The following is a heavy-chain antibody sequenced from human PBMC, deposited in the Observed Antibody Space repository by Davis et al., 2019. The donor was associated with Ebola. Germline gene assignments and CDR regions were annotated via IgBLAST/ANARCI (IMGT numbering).Heavy chain of an antibody. J-gene: IGHJ6*02. CDR1: GFTFSSYA. CDR3: ARSPYYYYGMDV. Sequence: GGSLRLSCAASGFTFSSYAMHWVRQAPGKGLGYVSAISSNGGSTYYANSVKGRFTISRDNSKNTLYLQMGSLRAEDMAVYYCARSPYYYYGMDVWGQGTTVTVSS. V-gene: IGHV3-64*01. CDR2: ISSNGGST.